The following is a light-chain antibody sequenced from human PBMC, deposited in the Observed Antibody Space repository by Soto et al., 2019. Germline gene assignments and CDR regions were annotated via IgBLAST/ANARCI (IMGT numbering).Light chain of an antibody. CDR1: QSLSTY. CDR2: AAY. CDR3: QQSYDMPWT. V-gene: IGKV1-39*01. Sequence: DIQMTQPPFSLSASVGDTVTITCRASQSLSTYLTWYQQKPGKAPKLLIYAAYNLQSGVPSRFSGSGSGTDFTLTISSLQPEDFAAYYCQQSYDMPWTFGQGTKVDI. J-gene: IGKJ1*01.